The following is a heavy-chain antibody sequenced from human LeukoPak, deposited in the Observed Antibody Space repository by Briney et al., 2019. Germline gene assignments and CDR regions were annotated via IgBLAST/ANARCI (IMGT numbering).Heavy chain of an antibody. CDR2: IYHSGST. Sequence: SETLSLTCAVSGYSISSGYYWGWIRQPPGKGLEWIGSIYHSGSTYYNPSLKSRVTISVDTSKNQFSLKLSSVTATDTAVYYCASFLPKSHWFDPWGQGTLVTVSS. CDR1: GYSISSGYY. J-gene: IGHJ5*02. CDR3: ASFLPKSHWFDP. V-gene: IGHV4-38-2*01.